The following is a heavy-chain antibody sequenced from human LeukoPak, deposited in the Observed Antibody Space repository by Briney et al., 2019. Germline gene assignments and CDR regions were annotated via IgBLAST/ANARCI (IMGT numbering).Heavy chain of an antibody. V-gene: IGHV3-23*01. CDR1: TFTFSSHA. CDR2: ISGSGGST. J-gene: IGHJ4*02. Sequence: GGSLRLSCAASTFTFSSHAMSWVRHAPGKGLEWVSAISGSGGSTYYAHSVKGGFTISRDNSKNTLYLQMSSLRAEDTAVYYCAPDVEMATTTGWGQGTLVTVSS. CDR3: APDVEMATTTG. D-gene: IGHD5-24*01.